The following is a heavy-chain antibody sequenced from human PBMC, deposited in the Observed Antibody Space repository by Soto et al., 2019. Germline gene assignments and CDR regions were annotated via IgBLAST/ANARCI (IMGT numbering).Heavy chain of an antibody. CDR1: GDSVSSNSAA. Sequence: PSQTLSLTCAIFGDSVSSNSAAWNWIRQSPSRGLEWLGRTYYRSKWYNDYAVSVKSRITINPDTSKNQVSLQLNSVTPEDTAVYYCARERWLAGNFYYGMDVWGQGTTVTVSS. V-gene: IGHV6-1*01. J-gene: IGHJ6*02. CDR2: TYYRSKWYN. D-gene: IGHD6-19*01. CDR3: ARERWLAGNFYYGMDV.